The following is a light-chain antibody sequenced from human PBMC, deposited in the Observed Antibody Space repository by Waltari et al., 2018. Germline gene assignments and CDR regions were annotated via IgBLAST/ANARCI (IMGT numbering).Light chain of an antibody. CDR1: QSLVHSDGNTY. CDR3: MQGTHWPLWT. J-gene: IGKJ1*01. CDR2: KVS. Sequence: DVVMTQSPLSLPVTLGQPASISCRSSQSLVHSDGNTYLNWFQQSPGQSPRRLIYKVSNRDSGVPDRFSGSGSGTDFTLTISRVEAEDVGLYYCMQGTHWPLWTFGQGTKVEIK. V-gene: IGKV2-30*02.